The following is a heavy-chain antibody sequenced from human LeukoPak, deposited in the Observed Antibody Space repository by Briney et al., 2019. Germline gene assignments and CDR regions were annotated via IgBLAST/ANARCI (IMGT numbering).Heavy chain of an antibody. D-gene: IGHD3-22*01. V-gene: IGHV3-15*07. CDR2: IRSNSDGGTI. Sequence: GGSLRLSCATSGFTFSNAWMNRVRQAPGKGLEWVGRIRSNSDGGTIDYAAPVKGRFTLSRDDSKTTLYLQMNSLQTEDTAVYYCATDFYDSTWGQGTLVTVSS. CDR3: ATDFYDST. CDR1: GFTFSNAW. J-gene: IGHJ5*02.